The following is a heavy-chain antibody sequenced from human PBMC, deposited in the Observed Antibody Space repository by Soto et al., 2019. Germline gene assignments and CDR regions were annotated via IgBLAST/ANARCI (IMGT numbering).Heavy chain of an antibody. J-gene: IGHJ6*02. CDR1: GGSFSDYY. Sequence: PSETLSLTCAVYGGSFSDYYWSWIRQPPGKGLEWIGEINHSGSTNYNPSLKSRVTITVDTSKNQFSLKLSSVTAADTAVYYCARLRAEGGFPSRYYYYYGMDVWGQGTTVTVSS. CDR2: INHSGST. CDR3: ARLRAEGGFPSRYYYYYGMDV. V-gene: IGHV4-34*01.